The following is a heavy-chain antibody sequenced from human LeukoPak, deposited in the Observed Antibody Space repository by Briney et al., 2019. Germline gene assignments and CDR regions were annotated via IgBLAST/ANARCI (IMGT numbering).Heavy chain of an antibody. CDR3: AKLSGSGILVGATDY. Sequence: GGSLRLSCAASGFTFSSYAMSWVRQAPGKGLEWVSAISGSGGSTYYADSVKGRFTISRDNSKNTLYLRMNSLRAEDTAVYYCAKLSGSGILVGATDYWGQGTLVTVSS. J-gene: IGHJ4*02. D-gene: IGHD1-26*01. V-gene: IGHV3-23*01. CDR2: ISGSGGST. CDR1: GFTFSSYA.